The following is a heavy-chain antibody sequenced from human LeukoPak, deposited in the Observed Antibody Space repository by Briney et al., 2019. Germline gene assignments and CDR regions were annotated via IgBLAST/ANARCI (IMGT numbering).Heavy chain of an antibody. CDR1: GFTFSSYA. D-gene: IGHD3-9*01. CDR3: SKDTDIYYYYYDMDV. Sequence: GGSLRLSCAASGFTFSSYAMNWVRQAPGKGLEWVSGISGSGDRTYYADSVKGRFTIPRDNSKNTLYLQMNSLGAEDTAVYFCSKDTDIYYYYYDMDVWGQGTTVTVSS. V-gene: IGHV3-23*01. CDR2: ISGSGDRT. J-gene: IGHJ6*02.